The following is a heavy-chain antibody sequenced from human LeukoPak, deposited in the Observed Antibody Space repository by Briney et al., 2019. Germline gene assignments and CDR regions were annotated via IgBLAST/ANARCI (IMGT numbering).Heavy chain of an antibody. Sequence: SETLSLTCSVSGGSISSHYWSWIRQPPGKRLEWIGYIYYNGNTNYNPSLKSRVTISVDTSKNKFSLKLSSVTAADTAVFYCAGSSGWHPYYFDYWGQGTLVTVSS. CDR2: IYYNGNT. J-gene: IGHJ4*02. D-gene: IGHD6-19*01. V-gene: IGHV4-59*11. CDR3: AGSSGWHPYYFDY. CDR1: GGSISSHY.